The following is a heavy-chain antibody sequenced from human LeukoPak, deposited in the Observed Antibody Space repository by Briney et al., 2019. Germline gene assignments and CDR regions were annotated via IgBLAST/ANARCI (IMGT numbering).Heavy chain of an antibody. D-gene: IGHD5-12*01. V-gene: IGHV5-51*01. CDR2: IYPGDSDT. CDR3: ARLGPEATIKWNYFHH. CDR1: GYSFSTFW. J-gene: IGHJ4*02. Sequence: GESLKISCKASGYSFSTFWIGWVRQMPGKGLEWMGIIYPGDSDTIYGPSFQGQVTISADKSTTTAYLQWNSLKASDTAMYYCARLGPEATIKWNYFHHWGQGTPVTVSS.